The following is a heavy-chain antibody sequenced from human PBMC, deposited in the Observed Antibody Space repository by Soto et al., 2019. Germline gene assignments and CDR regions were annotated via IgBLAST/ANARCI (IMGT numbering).Heavy chain of an antibody. CDR1: GGSISSSSYY. J-gene: IGHJ4*02. Sequence: QLQLQESGPGLVKPSETLSLTCTVSGGSISSSSYYWGWIRQPPGKGLEWIGSIYYSGSTYYNPSLKSRVTLSVDTSKNQFSLKLSSVTAADTAVYYCARRVYSGSYPAHFDYWGQGTLLTVSS. D-gene: IGHD1-26*01. CDR2: IYYSGST. CDR3: ARRVYSGSYPAHFDY. V-gene: IGHV4-39*01.